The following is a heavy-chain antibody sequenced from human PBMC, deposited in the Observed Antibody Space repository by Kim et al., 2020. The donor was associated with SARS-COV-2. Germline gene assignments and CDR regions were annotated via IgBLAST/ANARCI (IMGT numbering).Heavy chain of an antibody. D-gene: IGHD3-10*01. V-gene: IGHV3-64*01. CDR2: ISSNGQST. CDR3: ARGGYYYGSGSYYYYFD. CDR1: GFVFSNYA. J-gene: IGHJ4*01. Sequence: GGSLRLSCAASGFVFSNYAVHWVRQAPGKGLEYVSAISSNGQSTYYGNSVKGRFTISRDNSKDTLYLQMGSLGVEDMAVYCCARGGYYYGSGSYYYYFD.